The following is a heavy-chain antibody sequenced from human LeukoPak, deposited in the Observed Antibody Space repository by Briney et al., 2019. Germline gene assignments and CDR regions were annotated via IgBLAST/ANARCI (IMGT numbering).Heavy chain of an antibody. D-gene: IGHD3-3*01. CDR3: ARGTTIYPFLLDY. CDR1: GYSLSSGYY. V-gene: IGHV4-38-2*02. CDR2: VDHSGGT. Sequence: SETLSLTCTVSGYSLSSGYYWGWIRQPPGKGLEWIGSVDHSGGTYYNPSLRSRVSISVDTSKNQFSLKLSSVTAADTAVYYCARGTTIYPFLLDYWGQGTLVTVS. J-gene: IGHJ4*02.